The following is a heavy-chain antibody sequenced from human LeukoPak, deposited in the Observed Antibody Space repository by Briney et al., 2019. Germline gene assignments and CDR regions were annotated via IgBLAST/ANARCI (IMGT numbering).Heavy chain of an antibody. CDR1: GFTFSSYW. CDR3: AKDIRSSGWSKYSDY. D-gene: IGHD6-19*01. Sequence: GGSLRLSCAASGFTFSSYWTHWVRQAPGKGLVWVSRINGDGSSTTYADSVKGRFTISRDNAKNTLYLQMNSLRAEDTAVYYCAKDIRSSGWSKYSDYWGQGTLVTVSP. J-gene: IGHJ4*02. V-gene: IGHV3-74*01. CDR2: INGDGSST.